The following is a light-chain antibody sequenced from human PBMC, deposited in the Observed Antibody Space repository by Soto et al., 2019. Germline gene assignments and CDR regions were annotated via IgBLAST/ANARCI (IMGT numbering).Light chain of an antibody. CDR2: GAS. Sequence: EIVLTQSPGTLSLSPGERATLSCRASQSVSSGYLAWYQRKPGQAPRLLIYGASSRATGIPDRFSGGGSGTDFTLTISGLQSEDFAVYHCKQYKQWPGTFGQGTKVE. CDR3: KQYKQWPGT. CDR1: QSVSSGY. V-gene: IGKV3-20*01. J-gene: IGKJ1*01.